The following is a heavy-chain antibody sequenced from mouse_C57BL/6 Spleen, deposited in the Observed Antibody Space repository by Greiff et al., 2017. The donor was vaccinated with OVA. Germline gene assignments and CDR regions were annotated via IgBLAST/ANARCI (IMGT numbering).Heavy chain of an antibody. V-gene: IGHV1-55*01. CDR2: IYPGSGST. D-gene: IGHD1-1*01. CDR3: ARERVITTVVATRVLDY. CDR1: GYTFTSYW. Sequence: VQLQQPGAELVKPGASVKMSCKASGYTFTSYWITWVKQRPGQGLEWIGDIYPGSGSTNYNEKFKSKATLTVDTSSSTAYMQLSSLTSEDSAVYYCARERVITTVVATRVLDYWGQGTTLTVSS. J-gene: IGHJ2*01.